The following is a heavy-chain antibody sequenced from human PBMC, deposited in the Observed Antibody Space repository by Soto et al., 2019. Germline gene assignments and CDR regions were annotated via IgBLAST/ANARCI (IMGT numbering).Heavy chain of an antibody. CDR1: GYTFTDYA. CDR3: ARDTGYTFGSLNY. CDR2: MNAGVGNT. D-gene: IGHD5-18*01. V-gene: IGHV1-3*01. J-gene: IGHJ4*02. Sequence: HVALVQSGADVKNPGASVTISCKASGYTFTDYALHWVRQAPGQRLEWMGWMNAGVGNTLYSQKFQVRITITRDTSASTAYMELNSLKSEDTAIYYCARDTGYTFGSLNYWGPGTLVTVSS.